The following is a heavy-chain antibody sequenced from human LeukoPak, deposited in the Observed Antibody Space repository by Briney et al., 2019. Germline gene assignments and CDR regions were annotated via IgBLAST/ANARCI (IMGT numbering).Heavy chain of an antibody. Sequence: PSETLSLTCTLSGGSISSGDYYWSWIRQPPGKGLEWIGYIYYSGSTYYNPSLKSRVTISVDTSKNQFSLKLSSVTAADTAVYYCARVLLWFGDFDYWGQGTLVTVSP. CDR1: GGSISSGDYY. J-gene: IGHJ4*02. CDR3: ARVLLWFGDFDY. D-gene: IGHD3-10*01. V-gene: IGHV4-30-4*08. CDR2: IYYSGST.